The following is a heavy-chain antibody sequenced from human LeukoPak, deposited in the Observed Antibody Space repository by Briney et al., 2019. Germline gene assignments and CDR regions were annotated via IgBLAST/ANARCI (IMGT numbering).Heavy chain of an antibody. V-gene: IGHV4-34*01. J-gene: IGHJ5*02. D-gene: IGHD3-3*01. CDR2: INHSGST. Sequence: PSETLSLTCAVYGGSFSGYYWGWIRQPPGKGLEWIGEINHSGSTNYNPSLKSRVTISVDTSKNQFSLKLSSVTAADTAVYYCARGRGTIIHDFWSGYYRRPYNWFDPWGQGTLVTVSS. CDR3: ARGRGTIIHDFWSGYYRRPYNWFDP. CDR1: GGSFSGYY.